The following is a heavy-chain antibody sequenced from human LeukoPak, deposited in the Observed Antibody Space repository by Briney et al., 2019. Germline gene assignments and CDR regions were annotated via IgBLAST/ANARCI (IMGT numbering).Heavy chain of an antibody. D-gene: IGHD2-8*02. CDR1: GYSFTSYG. Sequence: ASVKVSCKASGYSFTSYGITWVRQAPGQGLEWMGWISAHYGHTNYAQKFQGRVTMTTDTSTSTAYMELRSLRSDDTAVYYFAIDVYHGHCAGLSCFLLDYWGQGALVIVSS. CDR2: ISAHYGHT. CDR3: AIDVYHGHCAGLSCFLLDY. J-gene: IGHJ4*02. V-gene: IGHV1-18*01.